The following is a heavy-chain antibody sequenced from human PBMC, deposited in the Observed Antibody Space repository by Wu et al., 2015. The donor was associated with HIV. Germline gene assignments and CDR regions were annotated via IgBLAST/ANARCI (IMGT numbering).Heavy chain of an antibody. CDR1: GGSFSGFF. J-gene: IGHJ6*03. CDR2: IHYSGRT. CDR3: ARVDVVVKPGIPKIYCYHMDV. Sequence: QVQLQQWGTGFLKPSETLSLNCAVYGGSFSGFFWSWVRQSPEKGLEWIGEIHYSGRTNYNPSLRSRVTISIDTSKNQFSLKLRSVTAADTAMYYCARVDVVVKPGIPKIYCYHMDVWGKGTTVTVFS. D-gene: IGHD2-2*01. V-gene: IGHV4-34*02.